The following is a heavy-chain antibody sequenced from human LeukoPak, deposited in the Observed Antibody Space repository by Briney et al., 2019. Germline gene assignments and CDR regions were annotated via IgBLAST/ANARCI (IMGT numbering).Heavy chain of an antibody. CDR3: ARTPLVVKIRRGFDP. CDR1: GFSLTTDEV. D-gene: IGHD2-21*01. V-gene: IGHV4-38-2*02. CDR2: INHSGST. Sequence: SGPTLVKPTQTLTLTCTFSGFSLTTDEVGVGWIRQPPGKGLEWIGEINHSGSTNYNPSLKSRVTISVDTSKNQFSLKLSSVTAADTAVYYCARTPLVVKIRRGFDPWGQGTLVTVSS. J-gene: IGHJ5*02.